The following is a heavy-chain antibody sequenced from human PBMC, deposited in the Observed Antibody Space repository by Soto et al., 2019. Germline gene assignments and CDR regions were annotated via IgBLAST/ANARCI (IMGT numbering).Heavy chain of an antibody. CDR3: ATEASISRGPNPLAY. D-gene: IGHD3-3*01. CDR2: INPYNGGT. V-gene: IGHV1-2*02. Sequence: QVHLLQSGAEVKKPGASVKVSCKASGYTFTDYHLHWVRQAPGQGLEWMGWINPYNGGTNSAQKFHDRLTLTRDTSIGTAYIELSSLRADDTAIYFCATEASISRGPNPLAYWVQGTLVTVSS. J-gene: IGHJ4*02. CDR1: GYTFTDYH.